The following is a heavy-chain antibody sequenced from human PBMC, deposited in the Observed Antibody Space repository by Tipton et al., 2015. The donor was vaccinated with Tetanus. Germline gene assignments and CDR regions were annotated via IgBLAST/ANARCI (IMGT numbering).Heavy chain of an antibody. V-gene: IGHV3-53*01. D-gene: IGHD1-20*01. CDR2: IYTGGSA. Sequence: SGVTVSGNYMSWVRQAPGKGLEWVSVIYTGGSADYTDSVKGRFTISRDNAKNSLYLQMNSLRIDDTAVYYCAFRTNWRFSRGFDCWGQGILVTVSS. CDR1: GVTVSGNY. CDR3: AFRTNWRFSRGFDC. J-gene: IGHJ4*02.